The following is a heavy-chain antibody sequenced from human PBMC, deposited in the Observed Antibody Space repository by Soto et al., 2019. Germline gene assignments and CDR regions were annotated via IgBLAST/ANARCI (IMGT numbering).Heavy chain of an antibody. Sequence: ASVKVSCKASGYTFTSYGISWVRQAPGQGLEWMGWISAYNGNTNYAQKLQGRVTMTTDTSTSTAYMELRSLRSDDTAVYYCARDLGVQGSVAVSQNDYGDQEPLVSASS. D-gene: IGHD2-15*01. CDR1: GYTFTSYG. CDR3: ARDLGVQGSVAVSQNDY. V-gene: IGHV1-18*04. J-gene: IGHJ4*01. CDR2: ISAYNGNT.